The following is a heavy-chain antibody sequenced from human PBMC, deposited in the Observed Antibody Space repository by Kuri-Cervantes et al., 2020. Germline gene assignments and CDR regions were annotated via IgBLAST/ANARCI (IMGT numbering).Heavy chain of an antibody. CDR2: ISSSSSYI. Sequence: GESLKISCAASGFTFSSYGMNWVRQAPGKGLEWVSSISSSSSYIYYADSVKGRFTISRDNAKNSLYLQMNSLRAEDTAVYYCARDRCSGGSCYDYYGMDVWGQGTTVTVSS. CDR3: ARDRCSGGSCYDYYGMDV. J-gene: IGHJ6*02. D-gene: IGHD2-15*01. CDR1: GFTFSSYG. V-gene: IGHV3-21*01.